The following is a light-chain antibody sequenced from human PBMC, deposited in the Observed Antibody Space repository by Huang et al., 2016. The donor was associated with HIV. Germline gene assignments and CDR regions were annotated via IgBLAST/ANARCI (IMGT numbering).Light chain of an antibody. CDR2: WAS. V-gene: IGKV4-1*01. CDR3: QQYYSSPFT. Sequence: DIVMTQSPDSLAVSLGERATINCKSSQTILHDSDSRNYLAWYQQKPGQPPKLLIHWASIRKAGVPDRFIGSGSGTDFTLTISRLQAEDVAVYYCQQYYSSPFTFGPGTNVDI. CDR1: QTILHDSDSRNY. J-gene: IGKJ3*01.